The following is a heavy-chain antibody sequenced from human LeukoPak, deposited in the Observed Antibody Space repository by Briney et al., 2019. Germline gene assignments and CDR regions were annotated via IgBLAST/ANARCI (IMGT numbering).Heavy chain of an antibody. CDR3: AKVIYWQQLVGDY. V-gene: IGHV3-30*02. D-gene: IGHD6-13*01. J-gene: IGHJ4*02. Sequence: PGGSLRLSCAASGFTFSSYGMHWVRQAPGKGLEWVAFIRYDGSNKYYADSVKGRFTISRDNSKNTLYLQMNSLRAEDTAVYYCAKVIYWQQLVGDYWGQGTLVTVSS. CDR2: IRYDGSNK. CDR1: GFTFSSYG.